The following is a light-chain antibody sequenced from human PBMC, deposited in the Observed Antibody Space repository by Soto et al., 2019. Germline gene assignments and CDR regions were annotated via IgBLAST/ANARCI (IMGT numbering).Light chain of an antibody. CDR1: SSDIGGYNY. V-gene: IGLV2-8*01. Sequence: QSALTQPPSASGSPGQSVTISCTGTSSDIGGYNYVSWYQQHPGKAPKLIIYEVSKRPSGVPDRFSGSKSGNTASLTVSGLQAEDEADYYCTSYAGSNNLXFAGGTKLTV. CDR2: EVS. CDR3: TSYAGSNNLX. J-gene: IGLJ3*02.